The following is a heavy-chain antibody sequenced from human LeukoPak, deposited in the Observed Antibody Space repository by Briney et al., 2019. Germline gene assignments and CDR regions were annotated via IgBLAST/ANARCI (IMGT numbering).Heavy chain of an antibody. J-gene: IGHJ4*02. CDR1: GFTFSTYT. CDR3: ARGLTY. V-gene: IGHV3-48*01. CDR2: ISSTSSTI. D-gene: IGHD3-9*01. Sequence: GGSLRLSCGASGFTFSTYTMNWVRQAPGKGLECVSSISSTSSTIYYADSVKGRFTISRDNAKNSLYLQMNSLRGEDTAVYYCARGLTYWGQGTLVTFSS.